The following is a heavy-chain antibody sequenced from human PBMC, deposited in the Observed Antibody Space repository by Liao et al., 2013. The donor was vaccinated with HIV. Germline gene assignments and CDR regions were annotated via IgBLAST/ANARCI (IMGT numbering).Heavy chain of an antibody. V-gene: IGHV4-61*02. CDR1: GGSISSGYYS. CDR3: ARGGTTVTTSGYFDF. D-gene: IGHD4-17*01. CDR2: IYTSGNI. J-gene: IGHJ4*02. Sequence: QVQLQESGPGLVKPSQTLSLTCTVSGGSISSGYYSWTWIRQPAGKGLECIGRIYTSGNINYSPALRSRATISVDTSKNQFSLNLTSVTAADTAVYYCARGGTTVTTSGYFDFWGRGTLVTVSS.